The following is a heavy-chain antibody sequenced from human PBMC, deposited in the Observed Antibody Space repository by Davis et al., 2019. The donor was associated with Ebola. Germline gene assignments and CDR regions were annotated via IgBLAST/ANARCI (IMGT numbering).Heavy chain of an antibody. V-gene: IGHV1-46*01. Sequence: ASVKVSCKASGNTITSAYMHWVRQAPGQGLEWMGIINPSGGSASHAQKFQGRVTLTRDTSTDTVYMELSGLRSEDTAVYYCARDQRMDVWGQGTTVTVSS. CDR3: ARDQRMDV. J-gene: IGHJ6*02. CDR1: GNTITSAY. CDR2: INPSGGSA.